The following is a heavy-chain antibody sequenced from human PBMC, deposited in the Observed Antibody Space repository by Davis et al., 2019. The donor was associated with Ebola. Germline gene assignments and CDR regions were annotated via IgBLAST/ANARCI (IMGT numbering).Heavy chain of an antibody. J-gene: IGHJ6*02. CDR2: ISGSGGST. D-gene: IGHD2-2*02. CDR1: GFTFSSYA. V-gene: IGHV3-23*01. CDR3: AKGRYCSSTSCYNYYYYGMDV. Sequence: GESLKISCAASGFTFSSYAMSWVRQAPGKGLEWVSAISGSGGSTYYADSVKGRFTISRDNSKNTLYLQMNSLRAKDTAVYYCAKGRYCSSTSCYNYYYYGMDVWGQGTTVTVSS.